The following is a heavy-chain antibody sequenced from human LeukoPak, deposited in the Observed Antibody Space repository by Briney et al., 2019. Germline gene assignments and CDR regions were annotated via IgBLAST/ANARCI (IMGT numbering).Heavy chain of an antibody. D-gene: IGHD3-16*01. CDR2: IYYRGNT. CDR3: ARDNYYDRKGFDY. V-gene: IGHV4-31*03. J-gene: IGHJ4*02. CDR1: GGSINSGGYY. Sequence: SETLSLTCTVSGGSINSGGYYWSWIRQHPGKGLEWIGYIYYRGNTDYNPSLKSRVTISIDTSKTQFFLKLSSVTVADTAVYYCARDNYYDRKGFDYWGQGTLVTVSS.